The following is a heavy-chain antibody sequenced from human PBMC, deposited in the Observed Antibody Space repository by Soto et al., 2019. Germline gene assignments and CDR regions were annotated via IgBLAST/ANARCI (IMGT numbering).Heavy chain of an antibody. V-gene: IGHV4-4*07. Sequence: PSETLSLTCTVSGASISYYYWSWIRQAAGKGLECIGRIYASGNTNYNPSLKSRVTMSVDTSKNQFSLTLNSVTAADTAVYYCARESRSALGTVEHWGRGTLVTVS. CDR3: ARESRSALGTVEH. J-gene: IGHJ4*02. D-gene: IGHD6-13*01. CDR2: IYASGNT. CDR1: GASISYYY.